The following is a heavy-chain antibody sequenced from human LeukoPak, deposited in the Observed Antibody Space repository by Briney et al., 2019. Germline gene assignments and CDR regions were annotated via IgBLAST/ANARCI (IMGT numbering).Heavy chain of an antibody. CDR2: INPSGGST. Sequence: ASGEGSCKASGYPFPNYYMHWVRPAPWQGLEWMGIINPSGGSTSYAQKFQGRVTMTRDTSTSTVYMELSSLRSEDTAVYYCARVGIYRYGMDVWGQGTTVTVSS. CDR3: ARVGIYRYGMDV. CDR1: GYPFPNYY. D-gene: IGHD3-3*02. J-gene: IGHJ6*02. V-gene: IGHV1-46*01.